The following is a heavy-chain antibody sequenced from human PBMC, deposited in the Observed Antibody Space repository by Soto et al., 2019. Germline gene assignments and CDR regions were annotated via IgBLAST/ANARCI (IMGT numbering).Heavy chain of an antibody. CDR2: ISAYNGNT. Sequence: ASVKVSCKASGYTFTSYGISWVRQAPGQGLEWMGWISAYNGNTNYAQKLQGRVTMTTDTSTSTAYMELRSLRSDDTAVYYCARDTPSTFLSRSLGRFDYWGQGTLVTVSS. CDR1: GYTFTSYG. CDR3: ARDTPSTFLSRSLGRFDY. D-gene: IGHD2-15*01. J-gene: IGHJ4*02. V-gene: IGHV1-18*01.